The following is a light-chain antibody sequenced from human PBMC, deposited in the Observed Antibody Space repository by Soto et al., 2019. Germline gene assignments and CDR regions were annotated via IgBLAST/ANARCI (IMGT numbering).Light chain of an antibody. CDR3: QQYGSSPPT. CDR2: DAS. J-gene: IGKJ1*01. CDR1: RSVSSSY. Sequence: EIVLTQSPGTLSFSPGERAPLSCRASRSVSSSYLAWYQQIPGQAPRLLINDASRRATGIPDRFSGSGSGTDFTLTISRLEPEDFAVYYCQQYGSSPPTFGQGTKVDIK. V-gene: IGKV3-20*01.